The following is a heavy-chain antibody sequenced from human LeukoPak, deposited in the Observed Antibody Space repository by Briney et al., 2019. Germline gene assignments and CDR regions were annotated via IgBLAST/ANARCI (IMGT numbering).Heavy chain of an antibody. CDR1: GGSISSSSYY. CDR3: ARHAYYDFWSGYLNWFDP. D-gene: IGHD3-3*01. CDR2: IYYSGST. Sequence: SETLSLTCTVSGGSISSSSYYWGWIRQPPGKGLEWIGSIYYSGSTYYNPSLKSRVTISVDTSKNQFSLKLSSVTAADTAVYYCARHAYYDFWSGYLNWFDPRGQGTLVTVSS. J-gene: IGHJ5*02. V-gene: IGHV4-39*01.